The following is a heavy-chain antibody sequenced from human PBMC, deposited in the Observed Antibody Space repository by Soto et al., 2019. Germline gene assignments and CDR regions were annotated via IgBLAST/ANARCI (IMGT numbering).Heavy chain of an antibody. D-gene: IGHD6-19*01. J-gene: IGHJ3*01. Sequence: QVQLQESGPGLVKPSGTLSLTCAVTGGSISSSNWWTWVRQPPGEGLEWVGEISRSGTTNYKPSLKNRVSISVDKSRNEFSLNLGSVTAADTAMYYCARDSASSGVFTWGQGTMVTVSS. V-gene: IGHV4-4*02. CDR3: ARDSASSGVFT. CDR1: GGSISSSNW. CDR2: ISRSGTT.